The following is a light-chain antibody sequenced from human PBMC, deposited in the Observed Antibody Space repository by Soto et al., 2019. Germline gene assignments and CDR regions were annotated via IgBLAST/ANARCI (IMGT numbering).Light chain of an antibody. CDR1: QDIRGA. J-gene: IGKJ5*01. CDR2: DGS. CDR3: QKFNTYPVT. V-gene: IGKV1-13*02. Sequence: AIQLTQSPSSLSASVGDRVTITCRASQDIRGALDWYQQKPGKAPKFLIFDGSTLQSGVPSRFSGSGSGTDFTLTISSLQPEDFGTYYCQKFNTYPVTFGQGTRLE.